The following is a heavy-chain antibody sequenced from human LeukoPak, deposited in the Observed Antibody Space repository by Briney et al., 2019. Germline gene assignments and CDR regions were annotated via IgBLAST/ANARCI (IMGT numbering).Heavy chain of an antibody. J-gene: IGHJ5*02. V-gene: IGHV1-69*13. Sequence: ASVKVSCKASGGTFSSYAISWVRQAPGQGLEWMGGIIPIFGTANYAQKFQGRVTITADESTSTAYMELSSLRSEDTAVYYCARETEGSSSLGYNWFDPWGQGTLVTVSS. CDR2: IIPIFGTA. D-gene: IGHD6-6*01. CDR1: GGTFSSYA. CDR3: ARETEGSSSLGYNWFDP.